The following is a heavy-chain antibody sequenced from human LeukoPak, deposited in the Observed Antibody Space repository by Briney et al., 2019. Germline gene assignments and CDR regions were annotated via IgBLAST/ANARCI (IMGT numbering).Heavy chain of an antibody. V-gene: IGHV4-59*08. J-gene: IGHJ4*02. CDR2: VYYSGGT. Sequence: SETLSLTCTVSGDSVSGVYWSWIRQPPGKGLEWIGYVYYSGGTNYNPSLKSRVTMSLDTSKNQVSLRLSSVTAADTAVYYCARHPFATPFDYWGRGTLLTVSS. CDR1: GDSVSGVY. D-gene: IGHD2-15*01. CDR3: ARHPFATPFDY.